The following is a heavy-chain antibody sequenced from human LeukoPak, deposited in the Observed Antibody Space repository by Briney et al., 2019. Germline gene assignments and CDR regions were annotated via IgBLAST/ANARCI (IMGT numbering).Heavy chain of an antibody. CDR3: AKWGDYDILTGYYVSDF. D-gene: IGHD3-9*01. J-gene: IGHJ4*02. CDR1: GFIFRNYA. Sequence: GGSLRLSCAASGFIFRNYAMSWVRQAPGKGLEWVSAITGSGDTTYYADSVKGRFTISRDNSKNTLYVEMNALRAEDTAVYYCAKWGDYDILTGYYVSDFWGQGTLVTVSS. V-gene: IGHV3-23*01. CDR2: ITGSGDTT.